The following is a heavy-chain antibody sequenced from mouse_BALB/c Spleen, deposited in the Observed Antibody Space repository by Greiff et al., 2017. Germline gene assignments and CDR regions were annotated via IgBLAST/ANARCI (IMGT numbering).Heavy chain of an antibody. J-gene: IGHJ4*01. V-gene: IGHV1-26*01. CDR3: ARKTRNGSSYGGAMDY. D-gene: IGHD1-1*01. Sequence: EVQLQQSGPELVKPGASVKMSCKASGYTFTDYYMKWVKQSHGKSLEWIGDINPNNGDTFYNQKFKGKATLTVDKSSSTAYMQLNSLTSEDSAVYYCARKTRNGSSYGGAMDYWGQGTSVTVAS. CDR2: INPNNGDT. CDR1: GYTFTDYY.